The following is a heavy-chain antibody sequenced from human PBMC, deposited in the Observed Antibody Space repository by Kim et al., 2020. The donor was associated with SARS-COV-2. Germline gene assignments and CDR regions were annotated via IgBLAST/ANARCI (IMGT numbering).Heavy chain of an antibody. Sequence: SETLSLTCAVYGGSFSGYYWSWIRQPPGKGLEWIGEINHSGSTNYNPSLKSRVTISVDTSKNQFSLKLSSVTAADTAVYYCARRIWNGNFDYWGQGTLVT. V-gene: IGHV4-34*01. D-gene: IGHD1-1*01. CDR2: INHSGST. CDR1: GGSFSGYY. J-gene: IGHJ4*02. CDR3: ARRIWNGNFDY.